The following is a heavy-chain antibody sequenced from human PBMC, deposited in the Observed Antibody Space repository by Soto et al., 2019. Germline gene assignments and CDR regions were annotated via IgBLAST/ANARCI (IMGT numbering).Heavy chain of an antibody. V-gene: IGHV3-23*01. CDR2: ISGSGGST. CDR1: GFTFTSYA. J-gene: IGHJ6*02. D-gene: IGHD6-13*01. CDR3: AKDSSSWYGSGMDV. Sequence: PGGSLRLSCAASGFTFTSYAMSWVRQAPGKGLEWVSAISGSGGSTCYADSVKGRFTISRDNSKNTLYLQMNSLRAEDTAVYYCAKDSSSWYGSGMDVWGQGTTVTVSS.